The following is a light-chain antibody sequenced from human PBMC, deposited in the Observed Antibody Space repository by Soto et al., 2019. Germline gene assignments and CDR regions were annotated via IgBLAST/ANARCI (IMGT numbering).Light chain of an antibody. CDR1: QDINTY. CDR3: QQRKSYPIT. V-gene: IGKV1-9*01. Sequence: DIQLTQSPSFLSASVGDRVTITCRASQDINTYLAWYQQKPGKAPKLLIFAASTLQNGVPSRFSGSGSETEFTVTITRLQPEDFANYYCQQRKSYPITFGQGTRLEIK. J-gene: IGKJ5*01. CDR2: AAS.